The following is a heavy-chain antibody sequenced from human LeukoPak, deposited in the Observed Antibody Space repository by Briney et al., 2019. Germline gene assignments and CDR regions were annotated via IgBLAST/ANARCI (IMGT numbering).Heavy chain of an antibody. V-gene: IGHV1-69*05. J-gene: IGHJ6*03. CDR1: GGTFSSYA. Sequence: ASVKVSCKASGGTFSSYAISWVRQAPGQGLEWMGGIIPIFGTANYAQKFQGKVTITTDESTSTAYMELSSLRSEDTAVYYCASPPLRFLEWCRGHYYMDVWGKGTTVTVSS. CDR3: ASPPLRFLEWCRGHYYMDV. CDR2: IIPIFGTA. D-gene: IGHD3-3*01.